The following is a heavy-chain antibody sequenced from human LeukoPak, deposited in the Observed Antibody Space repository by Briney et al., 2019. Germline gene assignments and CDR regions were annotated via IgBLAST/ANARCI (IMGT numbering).Heavy chain of an antibody. CDR1: GYTFTSYY. V-gene: IGHV1-46*01. Sequence: ASVKVSCKASGYTFTSYYMHWVRQAPGQGLEWIEITNPSGANTSYAQKFQGGVTMTRATSTSTVYMELSSLISEDTAVYYCATVSYGSSFDYWGHGTLVTVSS. CDR2: TNPSGANT. D-gene: IGHD5-18*01. CDR3: ATVSYGSSFDY. J-gene: IGHJ4*01.